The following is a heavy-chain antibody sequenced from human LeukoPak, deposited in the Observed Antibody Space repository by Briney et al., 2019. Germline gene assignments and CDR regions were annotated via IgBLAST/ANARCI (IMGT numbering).Heavy chain of an antibody. CDR2: ITASGTAM. V-gene: IGHV3-48*04. Sequence: GSLRLSCAASGFTFSSYSMNWVRQAPGKGLEWVSHITASGTAMFYADSVKGRFAISRDNAKNLLYLQMNSLRAEDTALYYCAREVSEGFDFWGQGTLVTVSS. D-gene: IGHD3-22*01. CDR3: AREVSEGFDF. CDR1: GFTFSSYS. J-gene: IGHJ4*02.